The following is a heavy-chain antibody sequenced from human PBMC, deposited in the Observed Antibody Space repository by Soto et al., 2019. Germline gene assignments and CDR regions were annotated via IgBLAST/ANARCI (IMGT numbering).Heavy chain of an antibody. V-gene: IGHV4-4*07. D-gene: IGHD3-22*01. Sequence: SETLSLTCTVSGGSISSYYWSWIRQPAGKGLEWIGRIYTSGSTNYNPSLKSRVTMSVDTSKNQFPLKLSSVTAADTAVYYCARLHYYDSSGYGRYNWFDPWGQGTLVTVSS. CDR2: IYTSGST. CDR3: ARLHYYDSSGYGRYNWFDP. J-gene: IGHJ5*02. CDR1: GGSISSYY.